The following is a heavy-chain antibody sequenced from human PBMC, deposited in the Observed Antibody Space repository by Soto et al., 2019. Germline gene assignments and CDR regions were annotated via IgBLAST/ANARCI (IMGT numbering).Heavy chain of an antibody. CDR3: AKDQLYIRGVIHNWFDP. J-gene: IGHJ5*02. D-gene: IGHD3-10*02. CDR2: ISGSGGST. CDR1: GLTFSSYA. Sequence: EVQLLESGGGLIQPGGSLRLSCAASGLTFSSYAMSWVRQAPGKGLEWVSAISGSGGSTYYADSVKGRFTISRDNSKNTLYLQMHSLRAEDTAVYYWAKDQLYIRGVIHNWFDPWGQGTLVTVSS. V-gene: IGHV3-23*01.